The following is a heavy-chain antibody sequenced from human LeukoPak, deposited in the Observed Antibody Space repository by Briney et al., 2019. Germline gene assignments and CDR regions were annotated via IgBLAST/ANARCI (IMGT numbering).Heavy chain of an antibody. D-gene: IGHD2-2*01. CDR1: GGSFSGYY. CDR2: INHSGST. Sequence: PSETLSLTYAVYGGSFSGYYWSWIRQPPGKGLEWIGEINHSGSTNYNPSLKSRVTISVDTSKNQFSLKLSSVTAADTAVYYCARTTLVKYSTSLYYYYYMDVWGKGTTVTVSS. CDR3: ARTTLVKYSTSLYYYYYMDV. V-gene: IGHV4-34*01. J-gene: IGHJ6*03.